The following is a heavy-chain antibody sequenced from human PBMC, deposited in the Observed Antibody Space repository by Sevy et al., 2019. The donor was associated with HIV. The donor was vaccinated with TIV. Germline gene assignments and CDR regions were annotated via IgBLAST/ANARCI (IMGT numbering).Heavy chain of an antibody. D-gene: IGHD1-26*01. CDR2: IYNSEQT. Sequence: SETLSLTCTVSGGSVTSSDYSWGWLRQPPGKGLEWIGCIYNSEQTYYNPSLKSRVTISVDASQNLFSLKLTSGTAADTAVYYCAQWLAATALFHSWGQGTLVTVSS. J-gene: IGHJ4*02. V-gene: IGHV4-39*02. CDR1: GGSVTSSDYS. CDR3: AQWLAATALFHS.